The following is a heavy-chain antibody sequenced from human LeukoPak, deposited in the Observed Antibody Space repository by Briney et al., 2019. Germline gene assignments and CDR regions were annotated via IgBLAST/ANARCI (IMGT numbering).Heavy chain of an antibody. D-gene: IGHD3-16*01. V-gene: IGHV4-59*01. J-gene: IGHJ1*01. CDR2: IYYSGST. CDR3: ARGGTRLYFQH. CDR1: GGSISSYY. Sequence: PSETLSLTCTVSGGSISSYYWSRIRQPPGKGLEWIGYIYYSGSTNYNPSLKSRVTISVDTSKNQFSLKLRSVTAADTAVYYCARGGTRLYFQHWGQGTLVTVSS.